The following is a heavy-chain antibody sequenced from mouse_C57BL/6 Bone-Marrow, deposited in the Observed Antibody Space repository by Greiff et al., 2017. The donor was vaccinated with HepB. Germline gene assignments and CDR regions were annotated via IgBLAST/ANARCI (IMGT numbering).Heavy chain of an antibody. CDR2: IYPRSGNT. CDR1: GYTFTSYG. J-gene: IGHJ2*01. Sequence: VQLQQSGAELARPGASVKLSCKASGYTFTSYGISWVKQRTGQGLEWIGEIYPRSGNTYYNEKLKGKATLPADKSSSTAYIELRSLTSEDSAVYFCARWIYGNYVYYWGQGTTLTVSS. CDR3: ARWIYGNYVYY. V-gene: IGHV1-81*01. D-gene: IGHD2-1*01.